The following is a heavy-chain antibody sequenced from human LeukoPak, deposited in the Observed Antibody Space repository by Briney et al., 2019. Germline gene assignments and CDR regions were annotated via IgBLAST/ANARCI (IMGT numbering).Heavy chain of an antibody. CDR2: ISGSGGST. CDR1: GFTFSSYA. Sequence: GGSLRLSCAASGFTFSSYAMSWVRQAPGKGLEWVSAISGSGGSTYYADSVKGRFTISRDNAKNSLYLQMTSLRAEDTAVYYCARDKEDYFDYWGQGTLVTVSS. V-gene: IGHV3-23*01. CDR3: ARDKEDYFDY. J-gene: IGHJ4*02.